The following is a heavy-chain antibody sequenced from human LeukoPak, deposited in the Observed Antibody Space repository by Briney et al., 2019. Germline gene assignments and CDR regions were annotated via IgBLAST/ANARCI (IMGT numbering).Heavy chain of an antibody. V-gene: IGHV3-9*01. J-gene: IGHJ4*02. CDR1: GNYW. CDR2: ISWNSGSI. D-gene: IGHD2-2*01. Sequence: PGGSLRLSCAASGNYWMHWVRQAPGKGLEWVSGISWNSGSIGYADSVKGRFTISRDNAKNSLYLQMNSLRAEDTALYYCASHPYCSSTSCYDYWGQGTLVTVSS. CDR3: ASHPYCSSTSCYDY.